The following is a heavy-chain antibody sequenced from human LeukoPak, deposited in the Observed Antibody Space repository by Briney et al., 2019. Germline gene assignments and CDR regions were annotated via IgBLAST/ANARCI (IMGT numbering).Heavy chain of an antibody. V-gene: IGHV3-30-3*01. J-gene: IGHJ4*02. CDR1: GFTFSSYA. Sequence: GSLRLSCAASGFTFSSYAMHWVRQAPGKGLEWVAVISYDGGNKYYADSVKGRFTISRDNSKNTLYLQMNSLRAEDTAVYYCARGGQGYGPPPFDYWGQGTLVTVSS. CDR2: ISYDGGNK. CDR3: ARGGQGYGPPPFDY. D-gene: IGHD5-18*01.